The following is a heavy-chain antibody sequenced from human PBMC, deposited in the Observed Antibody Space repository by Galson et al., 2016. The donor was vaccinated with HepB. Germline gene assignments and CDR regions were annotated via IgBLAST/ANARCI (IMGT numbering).Heavy chain of an antibody. Sequence: SETLSLTCTVSGGFISNYYWGWFRQPPGKRPEWIGYMHYSESTIYNPSLKSRGFISLDTSKTQFSLRLTSVTAADTAVYYCAGGGGWLTDHWGQGTLVTVSS. D-gene: IGHD6-19*01. CDR1: GGFISNYY. CDR2: MHYSEST. CDR3: AGGGGWLTDH. J-gene: IGHJ4*02. V-gene: IGHV4-59*01.